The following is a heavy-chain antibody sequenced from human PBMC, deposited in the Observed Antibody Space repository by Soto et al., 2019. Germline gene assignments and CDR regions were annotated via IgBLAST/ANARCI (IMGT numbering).Heavy chain of an antibody. D-gene: IGHD6-19*01. CDR2: IVRIFGTT. CDR1: GGTFSNYA. J-gene: IGHJ6*02. V-gene: IGHV1-69*12. CDR3: ARVEAVAGLYNYHGLDV. Sequence: QVQLVQSGAEVKKPGSSVKVSCKVSGGTFSNYAIDWVRLAPGHGLEWMGGIVRIFGTTYYTQKFQGRATVIADDSTTTAYLEMSSLRSEDTAIDYCARVEAVAGLYNYHGLDVWGQGTAVTVSS.